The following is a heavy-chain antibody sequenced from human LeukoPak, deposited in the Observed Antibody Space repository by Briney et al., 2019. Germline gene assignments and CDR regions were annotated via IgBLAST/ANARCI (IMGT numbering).Heavy chain of an antibody. CDR2: INSDARNT. CDR3: AKGGTIGGYGDYEFDY. J-gene: IGHJ4*02. D-gene: IGHD4-17*01. Sequence: PGGSLRLSCAASGFTFSSYWMYWVRQAPGKGLVWVSRINSDARNTNYADSVQGRFTISKDNSKNALYVQMNSLRAEDTAVYYCAKGGTIGGYGDYEFDYWGQGTQVTVSS. V-gene: IGHV3-74*01. CDR1: GFTFSSYW.